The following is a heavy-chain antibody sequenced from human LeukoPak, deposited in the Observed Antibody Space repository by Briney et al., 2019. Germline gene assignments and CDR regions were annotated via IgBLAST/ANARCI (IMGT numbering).Heavy chain of an antibody. CDR1: GGSFSGYY. CDR3: ARKSILVAGRKPYDY. V-gene: IGHV4-34*01. Sequence: SETLSLTCAVCGGSFSGYYWSWIRQPPGKGLEWIGEIDHSGRTNSNASLKSRVTISVDTSKNQFSLRLRFVTAADTAVYYCARKSILVAGRKPYDYWDQGALVTVSS. J-gene: IGHJ4*02. D-gene: IGHD6-13*01. CDR2: IDHSGRT.